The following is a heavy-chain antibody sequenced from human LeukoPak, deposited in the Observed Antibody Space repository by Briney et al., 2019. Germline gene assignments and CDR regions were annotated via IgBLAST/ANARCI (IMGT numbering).Heavy chain of an antibody. J-gene: IGHJ4*02. CDR2: IYTGGTT. V-gene: IGHV3-53*01. Sequence: PGGSLRLSCAASGFTVSSTYMSWLRQAPGKGLEWVSLIYTGGTTYYADSVKGRFTISRDNSENTVSMQMNSVRAEDTAVYYCAKVSRYYYDSGAYYNYWGQGTLVTVSS. D-gene: IGHD3-22*01. CDR1: GFTVSSTY. CDR3: AKVSRYYYDSGAYYNY.